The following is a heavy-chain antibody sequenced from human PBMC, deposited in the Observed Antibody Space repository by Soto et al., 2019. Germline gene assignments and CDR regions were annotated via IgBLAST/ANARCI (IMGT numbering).Heavy chain of an antibody. J-gene: IGHJ6*02. V-gene: IGHV1-69*13. Sequence: SVKVSCKASGGTFSSYAISWVRQAPGQGLEWMGGIIPIFGTANYAQKFQGRVTITADESTSTAYMELSSLRSEGTAVYYCARGMLGYCTNGVCYTSQDYYYGMDVWGQGTTVTVSS. CDR3: ARGMLGYCTNGVCYTSQDYYYGMDV. D-gene: IGHD2-8*01. CDR1: GGTFSSYA. CDR2: IIPIFGTA.